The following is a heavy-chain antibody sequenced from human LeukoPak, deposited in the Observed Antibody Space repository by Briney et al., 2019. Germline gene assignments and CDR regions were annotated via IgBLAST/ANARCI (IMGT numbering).Heavy chain of an antibody. CDR2: IYYSGST. CDR3: ARTYYYGSGSYYNKYYFDY. D-gene: IGHD3-10*01. V-gene: IGHV4-59*08. J-gene: IGHJ4*02. Sequence: SETLSLTCAVYGGSFSGYYWSWIRQPPGKGLEWIGYIYYSGSTNYNPSLKSRVTISVDTSKNQFSLKLSSVTAADTAVYYCARTYYYGSGSYYNKYYFDYWGQGTLVTVSS. CDR1: GGSFSGYY.